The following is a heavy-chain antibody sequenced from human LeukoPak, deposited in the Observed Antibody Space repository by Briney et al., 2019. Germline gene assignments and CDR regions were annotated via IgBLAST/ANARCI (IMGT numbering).Heavy chain of an antibody. V-gene: IGHV4-30-2*02. CDR3: ARHRRDYYDSSGYMFDS. CDR1: GGSISSGGYY. CDR2: IYHSGST. Sequence: SETLSLACTASGGSISSGGYYWSWIRQPPGKGLEWIGYIYHSGSTYYNPSLKSRVTISVDRSKNQFSLKLSSVTAADTAVYYCARHRRDYYDSSGYMFDSSGQGTLVTVSS. D-gene: IGHD3-22*01. J-gene: IGHJ4*02.